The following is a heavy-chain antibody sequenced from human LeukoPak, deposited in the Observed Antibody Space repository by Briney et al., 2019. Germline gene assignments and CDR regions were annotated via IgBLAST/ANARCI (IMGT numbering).Heavy chain of an antibody. D-gene: IGHD6-19*01. J-gene: IGHJ4*02. CDR1: GGSFSGYY. CDR2: LNHSGST. CDR3: ARGRYSSGWYSYYFDY. Sequence: PSETLSLTCAVYGGSFSGYYWSWIRQPPGKGLEWIGELNHSGSTNYNPSLKSRVTISVDTSKNQFSLKLSSVTAADTAVYYCARGRYSSGWYSYYFDYWGQGTLVTVSS. V-gene: IGHV4-34*01.